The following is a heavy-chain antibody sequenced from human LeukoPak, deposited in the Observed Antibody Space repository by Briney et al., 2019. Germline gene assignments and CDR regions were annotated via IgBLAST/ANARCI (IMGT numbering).Heavy chain of an antibody. Sequence: SVKVSCKASGYTFTSYPMHWVRQAPGQGLEWMGGIIPIFGTANYAQRFQGRVTITADESTSTAYMELSSLRSEDTAVYYCARETLGGRGYYYYGMDVWGQGTTVTVSS. V-gene: IGHV1-69*13. CDR2: IIPIFGTA. CDR3: ARETLGGRGYYYYGMDV. D-gene: IGHD4-23*01. J-gene: IGHJ6*02. CDR1: GYTFTSYP.